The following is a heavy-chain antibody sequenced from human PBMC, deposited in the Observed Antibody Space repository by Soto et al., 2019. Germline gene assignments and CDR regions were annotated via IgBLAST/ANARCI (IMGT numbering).Heavy chain of an antibody. CDR1: GYTFTSYA. D-gene: IGHD1-26*01. J-gene: IGHJ4*02. Sequence: ASVKVSCKASGYTFTSYAIHWVRQAPGQGLEWMGWISAYNGNTNYAQKLQGRVTMTTDTSTSTAYMELRSLRSDDTAVYYCARALGWELLSFAPYWGQGTLVTVSS. CDR2: ISAYNGNT. CDR3: ARALGWELLSFAPY. V-gene: IGHV1-18*01.